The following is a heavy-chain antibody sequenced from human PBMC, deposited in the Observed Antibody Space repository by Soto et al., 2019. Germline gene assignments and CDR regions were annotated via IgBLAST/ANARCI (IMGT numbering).Heavy chain of an antibody. Sequence: GGSLRLSCAASGFTFSSYGMTWVRQAPGKGLEWVSFSSATGAGTYYADSVKGRFTISRDNSKNTLSLQMSSLTADDTAIYYCVREGRGSFDFWGRGTMVTVSS. J-gene: IGHJ3*01. CDR3: VREGRGSFDF. CDR1: GFTFSSYG. CDR2: SSATGAGT. V-gene: IGHV3-23*01. D-gene: IGHD5-12*01.